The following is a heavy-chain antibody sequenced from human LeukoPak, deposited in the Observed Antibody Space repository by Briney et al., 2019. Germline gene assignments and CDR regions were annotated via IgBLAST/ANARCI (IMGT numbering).Heavy chain of an antibody. V-gene: IGHV7-4-1*02. D-gene: IGHD2-2*01. CDR3: ARSGKYCSSTSCCLYWFDP. CDR1: GYTSTSYA. CDR2: INTNTGNP. J-gene: IGHJ5*02. Sequence: ASVKVSCKASGYTSTSYAMNWVRQAPGQGLEWMGWINTNTGNPTYAQGFTGRFVFSLDTSVSTAYLQISSLKAEDTAVYYCARSGKYCSSTSCCLYWFDPWGQGTLVTVSS.